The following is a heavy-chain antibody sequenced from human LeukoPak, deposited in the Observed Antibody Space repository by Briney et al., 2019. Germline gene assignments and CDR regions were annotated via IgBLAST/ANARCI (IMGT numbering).Heavy chain of an antibody. J-gene: IGHJ6*02. V-gene: IGHV3-11*01. Sequence: GGSLRLSCAASGFTFSSYAMSWIRQAPGKGLEWVSYISSSGSTIYYADSVKGRFTISRDNAKNSLYLQMNSLRAEDTAVYYCATQIGSIAAAAPVWYYYYYGMDVWGQGTTVTVSS. CDR3: ATQIGSIAAAAPVWYYYYYGMDV. D-gene: IGHD6-13*01. CDR1: GFTFSSYA. CDR2: ISSSGSTI.